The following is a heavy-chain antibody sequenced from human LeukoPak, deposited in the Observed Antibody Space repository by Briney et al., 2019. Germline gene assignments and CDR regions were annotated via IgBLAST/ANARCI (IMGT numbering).Heavy chain of an antibody. D-gene: IGHD6-19*01. J-gene: IGHJ4*02. CDR1: GFTFNSFD. CDR2: ISGGGRT. Sequence: GGSLRLSCAASGFTFNSFDMSWVRQAPGRGLEWVSAISGGGRTYYADSVKGRFSISRDNSKNTLNLQMNSLRAEDTALYYCAKVRGSSGWINDYWGQGTLVTVSS. CDR3: AKVRGSSGWINDY. V-gene: IGHV3-23*01.